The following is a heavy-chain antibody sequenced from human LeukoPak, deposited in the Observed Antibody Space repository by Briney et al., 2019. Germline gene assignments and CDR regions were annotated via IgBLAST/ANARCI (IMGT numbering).Heavy chain of an antibody. Sequence: ASVNVSCKASGYTFTSYDINWVRQATGQGLEWMGWMNPNSGNTGYAQKFQGRVTITRNTSISTAYMELSSLRAEDTAVYYCARDHDYDILTGYYNDRGPYYFDYWGQGTLVTVSS. CDR3: ARDHDYDILTGYYNDRGPYYFDY. J-gene: IGHJ4*02. V-gene: IGHV1-8*03. CDR2: MNPNSGNT. CDR1: GYTFTSYD. D-gene: IGHD3-9*01.